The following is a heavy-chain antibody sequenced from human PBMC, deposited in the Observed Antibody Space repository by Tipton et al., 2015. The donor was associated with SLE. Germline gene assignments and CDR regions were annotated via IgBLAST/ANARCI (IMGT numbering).Heavy chain of an antibody. D-gene: IGHD3-16*01. J-gene: IGHJ4*02. V-gene: IGHV3-30*19. CDR1: GFTFRNYG. CDR2: ISYDGSNK. Sequence: SLRLSCAASGFTFRNYGMHWVRQAPGKGLEWVALISYDGSNKYYADSVKGRFTISRDNSKNTLYLQMNSLRAEDTAVYYCASRLEVIGSILDYWGQGTLVTVSS. CDR3: ASRLEVIGSILDY.